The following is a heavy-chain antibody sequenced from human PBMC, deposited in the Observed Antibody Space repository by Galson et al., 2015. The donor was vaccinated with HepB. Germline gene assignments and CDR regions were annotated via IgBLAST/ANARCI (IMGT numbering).Heavy chain of an antibody. Sequence: SLRLSCAASGFTFSSYGMHWVRQAPGKGLEWVAVIWYDGSNKYYADSVKGRFTISRDNSKNTLYLQMNSLRAEDTAVYYCARDGHYYYDSSGATIDYWGQGTLVTVSS. D-gene: IGHD3-22*01. V-gene: IGHV3-33*01. J-gene: IGHJ4*02. CDR2: IWYDGSNK. CDR3: ARDGHYYYDSSGATIDY. CDR1: GFTFSSYG.